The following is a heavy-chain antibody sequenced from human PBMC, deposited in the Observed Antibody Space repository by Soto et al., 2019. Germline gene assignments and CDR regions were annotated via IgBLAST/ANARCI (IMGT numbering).Heavy chain of an antibody. CDR2: ISAYNGNT. J-gene: IGHJ4*02. CDR1: GYTFTSYG. V-gene: IGHV1-18*01. D-gene: IGHD6-19*01. Sequence: ASVKVSCKASGYTFTSYGISWVRQAPGQGLEWMGWISAYNGNTNYAQKLQGRVTMTTDTSTCTAYMELRSLRSDDTAVYYCAREWLEKHTFDYWGQGTLVTVSS. CDR3: AREWLEKHTFDY.